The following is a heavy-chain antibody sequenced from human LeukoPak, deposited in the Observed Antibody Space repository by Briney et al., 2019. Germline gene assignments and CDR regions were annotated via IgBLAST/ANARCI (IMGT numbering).Heavy chain of an antibody. CDR2: ISYDGGNK. Sequence: GGSLRLSCAASGFTFSTYGMHWVRQAPGKGLEWVALISYDGGNKYYADSVKGRFTISRDNSKNTLYLQMNSLRVEDTAVYYCAKRSSQYFDYWGQGTLVTVSS. V-gene: IGHV3-30*18. J-gene: IGHJ4*02. CDR3: AKRSSQYFDY. CDR1: GFTFSTYG.